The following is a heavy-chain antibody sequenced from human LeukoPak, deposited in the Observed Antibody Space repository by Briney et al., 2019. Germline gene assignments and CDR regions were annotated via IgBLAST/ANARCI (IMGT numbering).Heavy chain of an antibody. V-gene: IGHV1-18*01. CDR3: ARVNGYNDWNYFDY. D-gene: IGHD5-24*01. Sequence: ASVKVSCKASGYTFTIYGINWVRQAPGQGLEWMGWISAYNGNTNNAQKLQGRVTMTTDTSTSTAYMELRSLRSDDTAVYYCARVNGYNDWNYFDYWGQGTLVTVSS. J-gene: IGHJ4*02. CDR2: ISAYNGNT. CDR1: GYTFTIYG.